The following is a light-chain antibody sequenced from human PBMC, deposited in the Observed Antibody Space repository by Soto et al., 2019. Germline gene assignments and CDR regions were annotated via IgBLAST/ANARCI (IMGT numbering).Light chain of an antibody. Sequence: QPASVSGSPGQSITISCTGSSSDVGGYKYVSWYQQYPGKAPKLMIYEVSNRPSGVSNRFSGSKSGNTASLTISGLQAEDEADYYCSSYTSSRTAVFGGGTKLTVL. CDR1: SSDVGGYKY. CDR2: EVS. V-gene: IGLV2-14*01. J-gene: IGLJ2*01. CDR3: SSYTSSRTAV.